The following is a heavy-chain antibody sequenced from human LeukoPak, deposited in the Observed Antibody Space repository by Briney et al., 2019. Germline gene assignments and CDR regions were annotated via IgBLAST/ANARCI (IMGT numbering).Heavy chain of an antibody. CDR2: IYSDGVT. Sequence: GGSLRLSCAASGFIVNSYAMSWVRQAPGKGLAWVSLIYSDGVTQYADSVKSRFTISRDNSKNTLCLQMNSLRDEDTAVYFCARDRAEGKTWVEFDPWGQGTLVTVSS. CDR3: ARDRAEGKTWVEFDP. V-gene: IGHV3-66*02. CDR1: GFIVNSYA. J-gene: IGHJ5*02.